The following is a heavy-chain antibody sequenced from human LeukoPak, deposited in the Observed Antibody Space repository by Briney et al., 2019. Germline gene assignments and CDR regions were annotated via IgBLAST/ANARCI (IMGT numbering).Heavy chain of an antibody. CDR1: GFTFSSYW. V-gene: IGHV3-23*01. CDR2: ISGSGGST. Sequence: GGSLRLSCAASGFTFSSYWMSWVRQAPGKGLEWVSAISGSGGSTYYADSVKGRFTISRDNSKNTLYLQMNSLRAEDTAVYYCAKDQRGGVARITIFGVVNDNWFDPWGQGTLVTVSS. CDR3: AKDQRGGVARITIFGVVNDNWFDP. D-gene: IGHD3-3*01. J-gene: IGHJ5*02.